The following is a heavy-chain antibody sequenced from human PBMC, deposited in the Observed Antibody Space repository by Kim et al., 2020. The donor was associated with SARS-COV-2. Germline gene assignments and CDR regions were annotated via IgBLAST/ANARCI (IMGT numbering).Heavy chain of an antibody. CDR2: INPSGGST. J-gene: IGHJ4*02. D-gene: IGHD2-21*01. CDR1: GYTFTSYY. V-gene: IGHV1-46*01. CDR3: ARGCGGDCYSFPSFDY. Sequence: ASVKVSCKASGYTFTSYYMHWVRQAPGQGLEWMGIINPSGGSTSYAQKFQGRVTMTRDTSTSTVYMELSSLRSEDTAVYYCARGCGGDCYSFPSFDYWGQGTLVTVSS.